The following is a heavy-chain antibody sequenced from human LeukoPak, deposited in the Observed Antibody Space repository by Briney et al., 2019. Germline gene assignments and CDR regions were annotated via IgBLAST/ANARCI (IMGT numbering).Heavy chain of an antibody. Sequence: PSETLSLTCTVSGGYISSYYWSWIRQPPGKGLEWIGYIYYCGSTNYNPSLKSRVTISVDTSKNQFSLKLSSVTAADTAAYYCARHLGDAFDIWGQGTMVTVSS. CDR3: ARHLGDAFDI. CDR1: GGYISSYY. CDR2: IYYCGST. D-gene: IGHD7-27*01. V-gene: IGHV4-59*08. J-gene: IGHJ3*02.